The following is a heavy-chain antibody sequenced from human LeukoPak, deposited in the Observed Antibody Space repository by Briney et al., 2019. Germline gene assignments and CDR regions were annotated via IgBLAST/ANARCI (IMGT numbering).Heavy chain of an antibody. CDR3: ARGSAAAGTYEIDY. Sequence: PSETLSLTCTVSGGSISSYYWSWIRQPPGKGPEWIGYIYYSGSTNYNPSLKSRVTISVDTSKNQFSLKLSSVTAADSAVYYCARGSAAAGTYEIDYWGQGTLVTVSS. CDR1: GGSISSYY. D-gene: IGHD6-13*01. CDR2: IYYSGST. J-gene: IGHJ4*02. V-gene: IGHV4-59*01.